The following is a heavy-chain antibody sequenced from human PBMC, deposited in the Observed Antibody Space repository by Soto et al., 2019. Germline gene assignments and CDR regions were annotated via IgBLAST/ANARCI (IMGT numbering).Heavy chain of an antibody. V-gene: IGHV3-21*01. CDR2: ISSSSSYI. J-gene: IGHJ4*02. Sequence: GGSLRLSCAASGFTFSSYSMNWVRQAPGKGLEWVSSISSSSSYIYYADSVKGRFTISRDNAKNSLYLQMNSLRAEDTAVYYCASEPTYYYDSSGYYPLPFDYWGQGTLVTVSS. D-gene: IGHD3-22*01. CDR1: GFTFSSYS. CDR3: ASEPTYYYDSSGYYPLPFDY.